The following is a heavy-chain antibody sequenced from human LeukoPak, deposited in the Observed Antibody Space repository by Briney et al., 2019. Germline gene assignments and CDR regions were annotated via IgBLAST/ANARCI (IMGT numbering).Heavy chain of an antibody. CDR2: IYDSEGT. CDR3: ARHAIYSGGYSFWFDP. CDR1: GGSISGYF. Sequence: TSETLSLTCSVSGGSISGYFWSWIRQPTGKGLEWIAYIYDSEGTNYNPSLKSRASISVDTSKNMCSLRLSSVTAADTAVYYCARHAIYSGGYSFWFDPWGLGTLVTVSS. J-gene: IGHJ5*02. V-gene: IGHV4-59*08. D-gene: IGHD1-26*01.